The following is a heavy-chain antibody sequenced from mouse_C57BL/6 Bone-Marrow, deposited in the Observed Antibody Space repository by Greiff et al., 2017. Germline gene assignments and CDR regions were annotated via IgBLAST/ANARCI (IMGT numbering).Heavy chain of an antibody. D-gene: IGHD1-1*01. CDR3: ARYSSYWYFDV. J-gene: IGHJ1*03. CDR2: IPPNSGST. V-gene: IGHV1-64*01. CDR1: GYTFTSYW. Sequence: QVQLQQPGAELVKPGASVKLSCKASGYTFTSYWMHWVKQRPGQGLEWIGMIPPNSGSTNYNEKFKSKATLTVDKSSSTAYMQLSSLTSEDSAVYYCARYSSYWYFDVWGTGTTVTVSS.